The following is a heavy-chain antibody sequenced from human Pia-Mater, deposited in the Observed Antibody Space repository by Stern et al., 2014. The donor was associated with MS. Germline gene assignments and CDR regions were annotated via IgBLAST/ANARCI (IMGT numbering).Heavy chain of an antibody. CDR3: ARDGRHTDNYGLDV. J-gene: IGHJ6*02. CDR1: GGTFNVYA. Sequence: QVQLXXXGAEVKKPGSSVKVSCKASGGTFNVYAINWLRQAPGQGLEWMGGISPIFGTANHAQKFQGRVTITADESTRTSSMQLSSLRYDDTAVYYCARDGRHTDNYGLDVWGQGTTVTVSS. CDR2: ISPIFGTA. V-gene: IGHV1-69*01. D-gene: IGHD3-9*01.